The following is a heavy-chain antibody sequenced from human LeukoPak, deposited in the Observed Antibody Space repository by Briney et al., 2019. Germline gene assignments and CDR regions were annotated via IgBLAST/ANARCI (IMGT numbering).Heavy chain of an antibody. V-gene: IGHV4-34*01. CDR3: AREGSG. CDR1: GGSFSGYH. Sequence: SETLSLTCAVYGGSFSGYHWSWIRQPPGKGLEWIGEINHSGSTNYNPSLKSRVTISVDTSKNQFSLKLSSVTAADTAVYYCAREGSGWGQGTLVTVSS. D-gene: IGHD6-19*01. CDR2: INHSGST. J-gene: IGHJ4*02.